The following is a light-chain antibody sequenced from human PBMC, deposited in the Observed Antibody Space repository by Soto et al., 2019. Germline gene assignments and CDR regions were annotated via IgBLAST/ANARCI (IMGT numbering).Light chain of an antibody. V-gene: IGKV3-15*01. CDR2: GAS. J-gene: IGKJ1*01. CDR3: QQYHNWPPWT. CDR1: QSVSSN. Sequence: EIVMTQSPATLSVSPGERPTLSCRASQSVSSNLAWYQQKPGQAPRLLIYGASTRATGIPARFSGSGSGTEFTLTISSLQSEDFAVYYCQQYHNWPPWTFGQGTKVEIK.